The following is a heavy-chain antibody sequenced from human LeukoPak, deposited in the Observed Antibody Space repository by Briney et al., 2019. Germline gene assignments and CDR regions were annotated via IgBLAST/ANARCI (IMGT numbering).Heavy chain of an antibody. Sequence: GGSLRLSCAASGFTVSSNYMSWVRQAPGKGLEWVSVIYSGGSTYYADSVKGRFTISRDNSKNTLYLQMNSLRAEDTAVYYCARYESLDAFDIWGQGTMVTVSS. CDR2: IYSGGST. CDR3: ARYESLDAFDI. J-gene: IGHJ3*02. D-gene: IGHD3-3*01. CDR1: GFTVSSNY. V-gene: IGHV3-53*01.